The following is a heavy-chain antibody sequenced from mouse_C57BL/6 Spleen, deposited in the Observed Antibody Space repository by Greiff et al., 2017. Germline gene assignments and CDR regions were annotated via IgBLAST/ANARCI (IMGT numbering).Heavy chain of an antibody. CDR1: GFTFSSYA. CDR3: ARDDGPYAMDY. J-gene: IGHJ4*01. V-gene: IGHV5-4*01. Sequence: EVHLVESGGGLVKPGGSLKLSCAASGFTFSSYAMSWVRQTPEKRLEWVATISDGGSYTYYPDNVKGRFTISRDNAKNNLYLQMSHLKSEDTAMYYCARDDGPYAMDYWGQGTSVTVSS. D-gene: IGHD2-3*01. CDR2: ISDGGSYT.